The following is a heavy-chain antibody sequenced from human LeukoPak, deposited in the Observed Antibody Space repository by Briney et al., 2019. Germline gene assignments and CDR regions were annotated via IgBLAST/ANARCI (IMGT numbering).Heavy chain of an antibody. CDR2: IIPISGTT. J-gene: IGHJ6*03. D-gene: IGHD6-13*01. V-gene: IGHV1-69*05. Sequence: ASVKGSCKASVVSFRDYTIHSVRQAPGQGREWMGAIIPISGTTNYAQRLQGRVTLTMDDSATTAFMEMSSLRSEDMDVYYCASRFTARQLVPAVYYHMDVWGKGTTVFVSS. CDR3: ASRFTARQLVPAVYYHMDV. CDR1: VVSFRDYT.